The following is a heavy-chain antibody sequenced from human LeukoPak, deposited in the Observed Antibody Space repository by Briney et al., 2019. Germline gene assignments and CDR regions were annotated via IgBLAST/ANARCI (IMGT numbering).Heavy chain of an antibody. CDR3: ARVRITMPRGRNDFYYMDV. D-gene: IGHD3-10*01. Sequence: PGGSLRLSCVASEFTVRSNYMTWVRQAPGKGLEWVSILHTGGNTYNADSVKGRFTISRDDSKNTVYLQMNSLRAEDTAVYYCARVRITMPRGRNDFYYMDVWGKGTTVIVTS. CDR1: EFTVRSNY. CDR2: LHTGGNT. J-gene: IGHJ6*03. V-gene: IGHV3-53*01.